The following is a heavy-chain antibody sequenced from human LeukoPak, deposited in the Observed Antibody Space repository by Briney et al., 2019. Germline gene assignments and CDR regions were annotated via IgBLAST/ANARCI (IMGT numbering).Heavy chain of an antibody. Sequence: GGSLRLSCAASGFTVSSNYMNWVRQAPGKGLDWVSVIYSGGNTYYADSVKGRFTISRDNSKNTLYLQMNSPRAEDTAVYYCARGGIQLWKWAFDYWGQGTLVTVSS. J-gene: IGHJ4*02. V-gene: IGHV3-53*01. D-gene: IGHD5-18*01. CDR3: ARGGIQLWKWAFDY. CDR1: GFTVSSNY. CDR2: IYSGGNT.